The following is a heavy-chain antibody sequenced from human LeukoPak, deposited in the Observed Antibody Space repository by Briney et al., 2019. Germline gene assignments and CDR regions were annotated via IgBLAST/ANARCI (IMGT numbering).Heavy chain of an antibody. CDR3: ARDYDSSGYYYYYYGMDV. Sequence: PGGSLRLSCAASGFTFSTHSMNWVRQAPGKGLEWVSYINSSGSTIYYADSVKGRFTISRDNAKNSLYLQMNSLRAEDTAVYYCARDYDSSGYYYYYYGMDVWGQGTTVTVSS. D-gene: IGHD3-22*01. J-gene: IGHJ6*02. CDR2: INSSGSTI. V-gene: IGHV3-48*04. CDR1: GFTFSTHS.